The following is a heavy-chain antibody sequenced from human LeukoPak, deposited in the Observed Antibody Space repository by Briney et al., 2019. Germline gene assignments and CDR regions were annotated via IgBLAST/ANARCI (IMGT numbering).Heavy chain of an antibody. J-gene: IGHJ4*02. D-gene: IGHD2-15*01. CDR1: GGSFSGYY. Sequence: SETLSLTCAVYGGSFSGYYWSWIRQPPGKGLEWIGEINHSGSTNYNPSLKSRVTISVDTSKNQFSLKLSSVTAADTAVYYCASSCSGGSCSTPTRLDYWGQGTLVTDSS. V-gene: IGHV4-34*01. CDR2: INHSGST. CDR3: ASSCSGGSCSTPTRLDY.